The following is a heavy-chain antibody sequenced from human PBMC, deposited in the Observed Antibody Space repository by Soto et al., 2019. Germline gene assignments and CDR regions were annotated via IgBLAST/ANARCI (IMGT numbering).Heavy chain of an antibody. CDR1: GDSISTVDYF. Sequence: PSETLSLTCSVSGDSISTVDYFWAWIRQPPGQALEYIGYIYKSTTTYYNPSFESRVAISLDTSESQFSLNVTPVTAADTAVYFCARGRYCLTGRCFPNWFDSWGQGTLVTVSS. J-gene: IGHJ5*01. CDR3: ARGRYCLTGRCFPNWFDS. CDR2: IYKSTTT. D-gene: IGHD2-15*01. V-gene: IGHV4-30-4*01.